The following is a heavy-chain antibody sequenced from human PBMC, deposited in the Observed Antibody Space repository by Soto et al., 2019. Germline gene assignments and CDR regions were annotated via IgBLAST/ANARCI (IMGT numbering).Heavy chain of an antibody. V-gene: IGHV4-34*01. D-gene: IGHD2-2*01. Sequence: SETLSLTCAVYGGSFSPYFWSWIRQPPGKGLEWIGEINHSGSTNYNPSLTSRVTLSVDTSKNQFSLKLTSVTAADTAVYYCARTYVTDVVVVPASKDYMDVWGKGTTVTVSS. CDR2: INHSGST. J-gene: IGHJ6*03. CDR1: GGSFSPYF. CDR3: ARTYVTDVVVVPASKDYMDV.